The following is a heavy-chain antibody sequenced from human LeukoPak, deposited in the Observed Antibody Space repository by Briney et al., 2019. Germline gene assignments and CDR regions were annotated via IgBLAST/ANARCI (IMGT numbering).Heavy chain of an antibody. CDR1: TGAFDNYA. Sequence: SVKVSCKVSTGAFDNYAVNWVRQAPGQGLEWMGAIIPIFETTNYAPKFQGRITITADGSTGTAYMDLSSLRSEDTAIYYCARSLRVSGDFDYWGQGTQVIAS. D-gene: IGHD2-8*01. V-gene: IGHV1-69*13. CDR3: ARSLRVSGDFDY. CDR2: IIPIFETT. J-gene: IGHJ4*02.